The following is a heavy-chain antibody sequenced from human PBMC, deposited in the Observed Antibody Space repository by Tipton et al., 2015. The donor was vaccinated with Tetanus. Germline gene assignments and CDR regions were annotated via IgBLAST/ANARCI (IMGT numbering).Heavy chain of an antibody. D-gene: IGHD3-10*01. Sequence: GLVKPSETLSLTCTVSGDSISSNYWSWIRQPAGKGPEWIGRIYINGRNNYNPSLKSRVTMSIDTSKNQVSLRLTSVTAADTAVYSCAGGLVRWYEPWGRGTLVSVSS. CDR3: AGGLVRWYEP. J-gene: IGHJ5*02. CDR1: GDSISSNY. V-gene: IGHV4-4*07. CDR2: IYINGRN.